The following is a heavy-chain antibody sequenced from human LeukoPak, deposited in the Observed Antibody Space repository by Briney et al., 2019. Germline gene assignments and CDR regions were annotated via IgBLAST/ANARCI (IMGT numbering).Heavy chain of an antibody. Sequence: GGSLRLSCAASGFTFSSYGMHWVRQAPGKGLEWVAVISYDGSNKYYADSVKGRFTISRDNSKNTLYLQMNSLRAEDTAVYYCAKGTSPYYCYYGMDVWGQGTTVTVSS. CDR1: GFTFSSYG. CDR3: AKGTSPYYCYYGMDV. V-gene: IGHV3-30*18. CDR2: ISYDGSNK. J-gene: IGHJ6*02.